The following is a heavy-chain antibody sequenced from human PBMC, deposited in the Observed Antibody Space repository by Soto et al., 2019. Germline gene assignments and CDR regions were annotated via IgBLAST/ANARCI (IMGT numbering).Heavy chain of an antibody. CDR2: IIPIFGTA. D-gene: IGHD3-22*01. CDR3: ARDRWYYDSSGYYPD. J-gene: IGHJ4*02. CDR1: GGTFSSYA. V-gene: IGHV1-69*13. Sequence: SVKVSCQASGGTFSSYAISWVRQAPGQGLEWMGGIIPIFGTANYAQKFQGRVTITADESTSTAYMELSSLRSEDTAVYYCARDRWYYDSSGYYPDWGQGTLVTVSS.